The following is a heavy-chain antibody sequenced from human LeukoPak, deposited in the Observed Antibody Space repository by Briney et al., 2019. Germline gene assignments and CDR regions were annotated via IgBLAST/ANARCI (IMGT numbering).Heavy chain of an antibody. Sequence: GMSVRLSCAASGFSFSNYAMHWVRQAPGKGLEWVAVISFDGSNKYYADSVKGRLTISRDNSENTLHLQMNSLRAEDTAVYFCVREVAVSGTENGAFNVWGPGTTVTV. CDR3: VREVAVSGTENGAFNV. J-gene: IGHJ6*02. CDR2: ISFDGSNK. CDR1: GFSFSNYA. V-gene: IGHV3-30-3*01. D-gene: IGHD6-19*01.